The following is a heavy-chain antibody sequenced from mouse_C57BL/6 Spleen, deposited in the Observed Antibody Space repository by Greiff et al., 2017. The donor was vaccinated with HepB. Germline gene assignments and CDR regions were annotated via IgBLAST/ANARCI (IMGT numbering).Heavy chain of an antibody. D-gene: IGHD4-1*02. V-gene: IGHV14-4*01. CDR3: TTQLCWFAY. CDR1: GFNIKDDY. Sequence: VQLQQSGAELVRPGASVKLSCTASGFNIKDDYMHWVKQRPEQGLEWIGWIDPENGDTEYASKFQGKATITADTSSNTAYLQLSSLTSEDTAVYYCTTQLCWFAYWGQGTLVTVSA. CDR2: IDPENGDT. J-gene: IGHJ3*01.